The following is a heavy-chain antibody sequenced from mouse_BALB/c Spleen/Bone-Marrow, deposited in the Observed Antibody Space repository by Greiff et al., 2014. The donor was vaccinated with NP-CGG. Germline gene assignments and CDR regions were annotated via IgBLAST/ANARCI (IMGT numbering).Heavy chain of an antibody. CDR2: ILPGSVTT. Sequence: VNLVESGAELMKPGASVKISCKATGYTFSSYWMEWIKQRPGHGLERIGEILPGSVTTNYNGRFKGKATFTADTSSNTAYMQLSSLTSEDSAVYYCARDHFDYWGPGTTLTVSS. CDR3: ARDHFDY. J-gene: IGHJ2*01. CDR1: GYTFSSYW. V-gene: IGHV1-9*01.